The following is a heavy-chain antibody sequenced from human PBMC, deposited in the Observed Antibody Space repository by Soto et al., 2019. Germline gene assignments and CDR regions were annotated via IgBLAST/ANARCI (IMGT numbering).Heavy chain of an antibody. V-gene: IGHV3-7*01. J-gene: IGHJ3*02. CDR3: ARHIVGGTMPNAFDI. CDR2: ISQDGSEE. Sequence: PGGSMRLSCAASGFTFSGYAMHWVRQAPGKGLEWVANISQDGSEEYYVDSMRGRFTISRDNAKNPLYLQMNSLGADDTAVYYCARHIVGGTMPNAFDIRGQGTMVTGSS. D-gene: IGHD1-26*01. CDR1: GFTFSGYA.